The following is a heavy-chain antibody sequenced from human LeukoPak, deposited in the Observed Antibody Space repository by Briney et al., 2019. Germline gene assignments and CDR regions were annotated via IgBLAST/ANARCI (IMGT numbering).Heavy chain of an antibody. D-gene: IGHD4-17*01. CDR1: GGSTSSYY. CDR2: IYYSGST. V-gene: IGHV4-59*12. J-gene: IGHJ4*02. CDR3: ARYYGTFDY. Sequence: SETLSLTCTVSGGSTSSYYWSWIRQPPGKGLEWIGYIYYSGSTNYNPSLKSRVTISVDTSKNQFSLKLSSVTAADTAVYYCARYYGTFDYWGQGTLVTVSS.